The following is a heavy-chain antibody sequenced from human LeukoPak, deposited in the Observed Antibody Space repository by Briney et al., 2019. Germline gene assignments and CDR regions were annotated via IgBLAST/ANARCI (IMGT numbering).Heavy chain of an antibody. D-gene: IGHD6-13*01. CDR2: IYSGGST. CDR3: ARNGGVAAATFDY. CDR1: GFTVSSNY. Sequence: GGSLRPSCAASGFTVSSNYMSWVRQAPGKGLEWVSVIYSGGSTYYADSVKGRFTISRDNSKNTLYLQMNSLRAEDTAVYYCARNGGVAAATFDYWGQGTLVTVSS. V-gene: IGHV3-53*01. J-gene: IGHJ4*02.